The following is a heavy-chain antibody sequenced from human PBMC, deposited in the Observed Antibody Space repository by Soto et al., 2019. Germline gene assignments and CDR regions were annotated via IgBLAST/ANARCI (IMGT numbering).Heavy chain of an antibody. Sequence: GGSLRLSCAASGFTFSSYNMNWVRQAPGKGLEWVSSIRSSRSYIYYADSVKGRFTISRDNAKNSLYLQMNSLRAEDTAVYYCATLSTSDYWGQGTLVTVSS. CDR3: ATLSTSDY. V-gene: IGHV3-21*01. CDR2: IRSSRSYI. J-gene: IGHJ4*02. CDR1: GFTFSSYN.